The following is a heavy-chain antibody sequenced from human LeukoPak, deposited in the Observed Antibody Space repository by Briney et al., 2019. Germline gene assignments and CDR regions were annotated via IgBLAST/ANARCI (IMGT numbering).Heavy chain of an antibody. V-gene: IGHV1-46*01. CDR1: GYTFTSYY. CDR3: AREAGYDGDYDPAHFDY. D-gene: IGHD4-17*01. CDR2: INPSGGST. Sequence: ASVKVSCKASGYTFTSYYMHWVRQAPGQGLEWMGIINPSGGSTSYAQKFQGRVTMTRDTSTSTVYMELSSLGSEDTAVYYCAREAGYDGDYDPAHFDYWGQGTLVTVSS. J-gene: IGHJ4*02.